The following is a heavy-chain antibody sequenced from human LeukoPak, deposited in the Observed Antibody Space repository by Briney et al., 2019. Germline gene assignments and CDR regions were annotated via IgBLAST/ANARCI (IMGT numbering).Heavy chain of an antibody. Sequence: GGSLRLSCAASGFTFSSYSMNWVHQAPGKGLEWVSSISSSSSYIYYADSVKGRFTISRDNAKNSLYLQMNSLRAEDTAVYYCARVVLGYCSSTSCYKFDYWGQGTLVTVSS. D-gene: IGHD2-2*02. CDR3: ARVVLGYCSSTSCYKFDY. CDR2: ISSSSSYI. J-gene: IGHJ4*02. CDR1: GFTFSSYS. V-gene: IGHV3-21*01.